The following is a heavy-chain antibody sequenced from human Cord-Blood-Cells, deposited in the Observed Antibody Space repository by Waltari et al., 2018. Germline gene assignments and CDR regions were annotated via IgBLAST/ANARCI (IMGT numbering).Heavy chain of an antibody. V-gene: IGHV3-48*03. CDR1: GFTFSSYE. CDR2: ISSSGSTI. D-gene: IGHD3-10*01. J-gene: IGHJ4*02. Sequence: EVQLVESGGGLVQPGGSLRLSCAASGFTFSSYEMNWVRQAPGKGLEWVSYISSSGSTIYYADSVKGLFTISRDNAKNSLYLQMNSLRAEDTAVYYCARDWSGYFDYWGQGTLVTVSS. CDR3: ARDWSGYFDY.